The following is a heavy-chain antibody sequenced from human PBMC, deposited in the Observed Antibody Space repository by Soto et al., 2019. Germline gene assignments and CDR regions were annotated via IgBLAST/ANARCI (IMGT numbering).Heavy chain of an antibody. CDR1: GGTFSSYA. CDR2: IIPIFGTA. J-gene: IGHJ6*02. D-gene: IGHD3-9*01. CDR3: ARDFSDILTGSRVNYYYYGMDV. Sequence: QVQLVQSGAEVKKPGASVKVSCKASGGTFSSYAISWVRQAPGQGLEWMGGIIPIFGTANYAQKFQGRVTITADESTSTAYMELSSLRSEDTAVYYCARDFSDILTGSRVNYYYYGMDVWGQGTTVTVSS. V-gene: IGHV1-69*01.